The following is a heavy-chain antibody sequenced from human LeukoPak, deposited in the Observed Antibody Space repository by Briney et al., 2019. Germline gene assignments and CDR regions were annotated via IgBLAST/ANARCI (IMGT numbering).Heavy chain of an antibody. J-gene: IGHJ2*01. CDR1: GRSISSSYEY. CDR2: MFYGAST. D-gene: IGHD3-3*02. CDR3: ARHVVNAFARYFDL. V-gene: IGHV4-39*01. Sequence: PSETLSLTCTVSGRSISSSYEYWGWIRQPPGQGLEWIGYMFYGASTFYNPSLKGRVTISGDSSKNQFSLTPNSVTAADTAVYFCARHVVNAFARYFDLWGRGTLVTVSS.